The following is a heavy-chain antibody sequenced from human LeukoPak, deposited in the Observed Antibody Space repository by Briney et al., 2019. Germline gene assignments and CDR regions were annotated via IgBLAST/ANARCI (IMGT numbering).Heavy chain of an antibody. J-gene: IGHJ6*03. CDR1: GYTFTGYY. CDR2: INPNSGGT. V-gene: IGHV1-2*02. Sequence: ASVKVSCKASGYTFTGYYMHWVRQAPGQGLEWMGWINPNSGGTNYAQKFQGRVTMTRDTSISTAYMELRSLRSDDTAVYYCARDGWNDACMDVWGKGTTVTVSS. D-gene: IGHD1-1*01. CDR3: ARDGWNDACMDV.